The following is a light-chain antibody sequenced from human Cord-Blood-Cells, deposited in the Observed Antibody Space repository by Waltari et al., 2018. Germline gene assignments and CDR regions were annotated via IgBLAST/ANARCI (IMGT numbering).Light chain of an antibody. J-gene: IGKJ5*01. V-gene: IGKV3-20*01. CDR2: GAS. Sequence: EIVLTQSPGTLSLSPGERATLSCRASQSVSRSYLAWYQQKPGQAPRLLLYGASSRATGIPDRFIGSGSVTDFTLTISRLEPEDFAVYYCQQYGSSPPITFGQGTRLDIK. CDR1: QSVSRSY. CDR3: QQYGSSPPIT.